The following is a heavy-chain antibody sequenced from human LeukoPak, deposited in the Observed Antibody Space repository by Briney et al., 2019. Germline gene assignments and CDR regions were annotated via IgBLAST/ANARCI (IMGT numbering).Heavy chain of an antibody. D-gene: IGHD2-2*01. J-gene: IGHJ4*02. CDR2: INRDGSST. V-gene: IGHV3-74*01. CDR3: ARELAVRAGDYFDN. CDR1: GFTFSSYW. Sequence: GGSLRLSCAASGFTFSSYWMHWVRQAPGKGLVWVARINRDGSSTRYADSVKGRFTISRDNAKNRLYLQMNSLRTEETAVYSCARELAVRAGDYFDNWGQGTLVTVSS.